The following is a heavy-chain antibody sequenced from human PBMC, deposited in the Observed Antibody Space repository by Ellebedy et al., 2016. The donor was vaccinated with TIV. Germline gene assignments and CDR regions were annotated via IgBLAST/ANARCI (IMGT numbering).Heavy chain of an antibody. CDR1: GYTFASDGVSYG. Sequence: AASVKVSCKASGYTFASDGVSYGITWVRQAPGQGLEWMGWISTYNGNPKYAQKFQGRVTMSTDTSTSTAYMELRSLRSDDTAVYYCARGRGTVTIDYWGQGTLVTVSS. CDR3: ARGRGTVTIDY. V-gene: IGHV1-18*01. CDR2: ISTYNGNP. D-gene: IGHD4-17*01. J-gene: IGHJ4*02.